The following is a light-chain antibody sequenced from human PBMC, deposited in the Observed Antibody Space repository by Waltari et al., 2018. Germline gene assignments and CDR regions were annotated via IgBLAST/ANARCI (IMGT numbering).Light chain of an antibody. CDR2: ENT. Sequence: QSVLTQPPSVSAAPGQRVTISCSGGSPNIGNNYVSWYRQFPGTAPKLLIYENTERPSGIPGRFSGSKSGTSATLDITVLQAGDEADYYCGTWDSSLSGAVFGGGTHLTVL. CDR3: GTWDSSLSGAV. J-gene: IGLJ7*01. V-gene: IGLV1-51*02. CDR1: SPNIGNNY.